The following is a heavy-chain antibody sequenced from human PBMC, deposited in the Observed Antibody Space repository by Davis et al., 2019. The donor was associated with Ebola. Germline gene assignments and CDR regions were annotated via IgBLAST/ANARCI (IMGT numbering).Heavy chain of an antibody. Sequence: SETLSLTCAVYGGSFSGNYWSWIRQPPGKGLEWIGEINHSGSTNYNPSLKSRVTISVDTSKNQFSLKLSSVTAADTAVYYCARGRSSSWLRYYYYGMDVWGQGTTVTVSS. CDR2: INHSGST. CDR1: GGSFSGNY. D-gene: IGHD6-13*01. CDR3: ARGRSSSWLRYYYYGMDV. V-gene: IGHV4-34*01. J-gene: IGHJ6*02.